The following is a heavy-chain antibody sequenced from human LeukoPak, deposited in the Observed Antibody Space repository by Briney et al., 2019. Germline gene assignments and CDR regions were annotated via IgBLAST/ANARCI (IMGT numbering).Heavy chain of an antibody. CDR3: ARGRGSGTTDY. J-gene: IGHJ4*02. D-gene: IGHD3-10*01. V-gene: IGHV3-30*04. Sequence: GGSLRLSCAASGFTFSSYPMHWVRQAPGKGLERVAVISNDGSTKYYADSVKGRFTISRDNSKNTLYVQMNSLRAEDTAVYYCARGRGSGTTDYWGQGTLVTVSS. CDR2: ISNDGSTK. CDR1: GFTFSSYP.